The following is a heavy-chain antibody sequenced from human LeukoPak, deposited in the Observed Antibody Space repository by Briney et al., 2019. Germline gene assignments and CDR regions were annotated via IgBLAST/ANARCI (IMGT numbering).Heavy chain of an antibody. CDR2: INHSGST. Sequence: SETLSLTCAVYGGSFSGYYWSWIRQPPGKGLEWIGEINHSGSTNYNPSLKSRVTISVDTSKNQFSLKLSSVTAADTAVYYCARADHCSSTSCYGIDYWGQGTLVTVSS. CDR1: GGSFSGYY. J-gene: IGHJ4*02. V-gene: IGHV4-34*01. CDR3: ARADHCSSTSCYGIDY. D-gene: IGHD2-2*01.